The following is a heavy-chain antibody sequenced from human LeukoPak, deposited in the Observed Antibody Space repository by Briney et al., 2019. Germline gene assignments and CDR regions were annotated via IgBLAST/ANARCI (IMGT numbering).Heavy chain of an antibody. D-gene: IGHD5-18*01. Sequence: GGSLRLSCAASGFTFSSYGMHWVRQAPGKGLEWVAVISYDGSNKYYADSVKGRFTISRDNSKNTLYLQMNSLRAEDTAVYYCAKDTISPLYSYGPSYYYYGMDVWGQGTTVTVSS. V-gene: IGHV3-30*18. CDR2: ISYDGSNK. CDR1: GFTFSSYG. CDR3: AKDTISPLYSYGPSYYYYGMDV. J-gene: IGHJ6*02.